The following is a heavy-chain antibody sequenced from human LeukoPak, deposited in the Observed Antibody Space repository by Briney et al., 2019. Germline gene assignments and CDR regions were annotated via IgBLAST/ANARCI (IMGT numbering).Heavy chain of an antibody. CDR1: GDSVSSNSAA. J-gene: IGHJ6*02. CDR2: TYYRSKWYN. Sequence: SQTLSPTCAISGDSVSSNSAAWNWIRQSPSRGLEWLGRTYYRSKWYNDYAVSVKSRITINPATSKNQFSLQLNHVNPQDTAVYYCARDIEIVVVPAAPPNPYYYGMDVWGQGTTVTVSS. CDR3: ARDIEIVVVPAAPPNPYYYGMDV. D-gene: IGHD2-2*01. V-gene: IGHV6-1*01.